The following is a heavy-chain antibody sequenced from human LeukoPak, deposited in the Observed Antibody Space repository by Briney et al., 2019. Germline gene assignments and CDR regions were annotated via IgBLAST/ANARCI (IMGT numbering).Heavy chain of an antibody. CDR2: IYYNGNT. Sequence: SETLSLTCSVSDGSINSYYWNWIRRPPGKGLEWIGYIYYNGNTNYSPSPKSRVTMSVDTSKNLFSLKVSSVTAADTAVYYCARGRSNYYGMDVWGQGTTVTVS. CDR3: ARGRSNYYGMDV. V-gene: IGHV4-59*01. J-gene: IGHJ6*02. D-gene: IGHD1-26*01. CDR1: DGSINSYY.